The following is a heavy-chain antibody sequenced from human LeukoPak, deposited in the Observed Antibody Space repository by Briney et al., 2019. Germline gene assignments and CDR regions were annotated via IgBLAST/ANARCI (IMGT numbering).Heavy chain of an antibody. J-gene: IGHJ4*02. V-gene: IGHV1-69*01. CDR3: AKYYYDSSGYEIPDY. CDR1: GGTFSSYA. CDR2: IIPIFGTA. Sequence: SVKVSCKASGGTFSSYAISWVRQAPGQGHEWMGGIIPIFGTANYAQKFQGRVTITADESTSTAYMELSSLRSEDTAVYYCAKYYYDSSGYEIPDYWGQGTLVTISS. D-gene: IGHD3-22*01.